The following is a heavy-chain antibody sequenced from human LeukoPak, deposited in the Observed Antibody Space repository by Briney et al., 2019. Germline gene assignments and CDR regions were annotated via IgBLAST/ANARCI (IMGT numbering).Heavy chain of an antibody. CDR2: ISSSSSTI. Sequence: TGGSLRLSCAASGFTFSSYSMNWVRQAPGKGLEWVSYISSSSSTIYYADSVKGRFTISRDNAKNSLYLQMNSLRAEDTAVYYCARDPYDGSGYYPEYFQHWGQGTLVTVSS. V-gene: IGHV3-48*01. CDR3: ARDPYDGSGYYPEYFQH. CDR1: GFTFSSYS. D-gene: IGHD3-22*01. J-gene: IGHJ1*01.